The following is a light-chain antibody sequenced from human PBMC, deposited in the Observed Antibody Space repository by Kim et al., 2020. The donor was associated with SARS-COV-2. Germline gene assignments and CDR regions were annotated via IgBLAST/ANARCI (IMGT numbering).Light chain of an antibody. CDR2: GAS. V-gene: IGKV3-20*01. Sequence: LSPGESAPLSCRTSETVSSSYIAWYRQRPGQPPSLLIYGASRRATGIPDRFSGSGSGKDFSLTISRLEPEDFVVYYCQQYGASVYTFGQGTKLEI. CDR3: QQYGASVYT. CDR1: ETVSSSY. J-gene: IGKJ2*01.